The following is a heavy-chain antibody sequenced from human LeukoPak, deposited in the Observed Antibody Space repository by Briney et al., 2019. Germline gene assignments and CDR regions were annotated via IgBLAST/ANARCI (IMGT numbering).Heavy chain of an antibody. CDR2: IYTSGST. V-gene: IGHV4-61*02. Sequence: SSQTLSLTCTVSGGSISSGSYYWSWIRQPAGKGLEWIGRIYTSGSTNYNPSLKSRVTISVDTSKNQFSLKLSSVTAADTAVHYCAREADPLELERPRWGYYGMDVWGQGTTVTVSS. J-gene: IGHJ6*02. CDR1: GGSISSGSYY. CDR3: AREADPLELERPRWGYYGMDV. D-gene: IGHD1-1*01.